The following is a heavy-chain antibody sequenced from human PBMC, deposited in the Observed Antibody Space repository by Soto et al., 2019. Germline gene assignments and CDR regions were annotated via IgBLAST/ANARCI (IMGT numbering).Heavy chain of an antibody. CDR2: IYYSGST. V-gene: IGHV4-59*01. CDR1: CSSISSYY. Sequence: LSLPCTVSCSSISSYYWIWIRQPPGKGLEWIGYIYYSGSTNYNPSLKSRVTISVDTSKNQFSLKLSSVTAADTAVYYCARGYVHFDYWGQGTLVTVSS. CDR3: ARGYVHFDY. J-gene: IGHJ4*02. D-gene: IGHD5-18*01.